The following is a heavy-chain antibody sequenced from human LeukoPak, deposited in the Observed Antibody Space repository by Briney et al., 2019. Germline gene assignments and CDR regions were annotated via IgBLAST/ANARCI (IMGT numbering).Heavy chain of an antibody. D-gene: IGHD2-15*01. J-gene: IGHJ6*03. Sequence: DSVKVSCKASGYTFTSYYMHWVRQAPGQGLELMGIINPSGGSTSYAQKFQGRVTMTRDTSTSTVYMELSSLRSEDTAVYYCARQSFYCSGDSCYRYHYYYMDVWGKGTTVTVSS. CDR2: INPSGGST. CDR3: ARQSFYCSGDSCYRYHYYYMDV. V-gene: IGHV1-46*01. CDR1: GYTFTSYY.